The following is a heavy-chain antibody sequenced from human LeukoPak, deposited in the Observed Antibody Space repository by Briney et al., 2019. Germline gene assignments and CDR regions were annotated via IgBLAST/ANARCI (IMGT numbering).Heavy chain of an antibody. CDR3: AKTNSSGWYQFDY. CDR2: IRYDGSNK. J-gene: IGHJ4*02. CDR1: GFTFSSYG. V-gene: IGHV3-30*02. Sequence: PGGSLRLSCAASGFTFSSYGMHWVRQAPGKGLEWVAFIRYDGSNKYYADSVKGRFTISSDNSMKTLYLQMNSLRAEDTAVYYCAKTNSSGWYQFDYWGQGTLVTVSS. D-gene: IGHD6-19*01.